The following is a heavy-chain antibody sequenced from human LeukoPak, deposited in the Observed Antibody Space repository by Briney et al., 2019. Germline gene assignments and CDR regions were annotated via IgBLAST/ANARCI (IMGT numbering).Heavy chain of an antibody. CDR3: ARQRVGRSTTFDY. CDR2: IYTGGST. V-gene: IGHV3-66*04. CDR1: GFTVSSNY. D-gene: IGHD1-1*01. Sequence: PGGSLRLSCAASGFTVSSNYMSWVRQAPGKGLEWVSVIYTGGSTYYADSVKGRFTISRDNSKNTLYLQMNSLRAEDTAVYYCARQRVGRSTTFDYWGQGTLVTVSS. J-gene: IGHJ4*02.